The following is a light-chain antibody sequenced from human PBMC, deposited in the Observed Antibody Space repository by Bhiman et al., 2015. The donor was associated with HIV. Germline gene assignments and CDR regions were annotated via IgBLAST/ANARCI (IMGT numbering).Light chain of an antibody. J-gene: IGLJ1*01. CDR2: EDD. CDR3: QSYDRDLGGSV. CDR1: SGSIASNY. Sequence: NFMLTQPHSVSESPGKTVTISCTRSSGSIASNYVQWYQQRPGSSPTIVIYEDDQRPSGVPDRFSGSIDSSSNSASLTISGLKTEDEADYYCQSYDRDLGGSVFGTGTKVTVL. V-gene: IGLV6-57*01.